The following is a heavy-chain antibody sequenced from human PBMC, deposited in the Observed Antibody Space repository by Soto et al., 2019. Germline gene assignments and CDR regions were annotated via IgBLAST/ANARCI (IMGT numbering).Heavy chain of an antibody. CDR3: ARTDNVGYYPH. J-gene: IGHJ4*02. CDR1: GDSISRAYY. Sequence: SDTLSLTSAVSGDSISRAYYCARIRQPPGKGLEYIGSIYHSGPTYYNPSLMSRATIPVDTSKNQFSLNLRSVTAADSAVYYCARTDNVGYYPHCGQGTRGTVST. CDR2: IYHSGPT. D-gene: IGHD3-3*01. V-gene: IGHV4-38-2*01.